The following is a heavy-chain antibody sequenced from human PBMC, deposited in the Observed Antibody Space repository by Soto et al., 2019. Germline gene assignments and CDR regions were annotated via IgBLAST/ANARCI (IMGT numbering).Heavy chain of an antibody. V-gene: IGHV3-23*01. CDR3: ANVHFGEWNYFDY. Sequence: EVQLLESGGGLVQPGGSLRLSCVASGFTFSSYAMSWVRQAPGKGLERVSGISGRGGRSYYADSVKGRFTISRDNSNYTLYLQMNSLRADDTAAYYCANVHFGEWNYFDYWGQGTLVTVSS. J-gene: IGHJ4*02. D-gene: IGHD3-10*01. CDR2: ISGRGGRS. CDR1: GFTFSSYA.